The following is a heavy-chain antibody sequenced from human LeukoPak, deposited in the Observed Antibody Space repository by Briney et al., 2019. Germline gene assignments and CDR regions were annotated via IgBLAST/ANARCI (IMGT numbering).Heavy chain of an antibody. D-gene: IGHD6-6*01. V-gene: IGHV3-30*04. J-gene: IGHJ4*02. Sequence: GGSLRLSCAASGFTFSSYATHWVRQAPGKGLEWVAVISYDGSNKYYADSVKGRFTISRDNSKNTLYLQMNSLRAEDTAVYYCARDSVKYSSSSYFDYWGQGTLVTVSS. CDR3: ARDSVKYSSSSYFDY. CDR1: GFTFSSYA. CDR2: ISYDGSNK.